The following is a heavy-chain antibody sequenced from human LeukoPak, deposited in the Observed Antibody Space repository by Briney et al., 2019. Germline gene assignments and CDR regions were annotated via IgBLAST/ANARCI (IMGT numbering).Heavy chain of an antibody. Sequence: ASVKVSCKASGYTFTSCDINWVRQATGQGLEWMGWMNPNSGNTGYAQKFQGRVTVTRNTSISTAYMELSSLRSEDTAVYYCARGNRGADAFDIWGQGTMVTVSS. CDR1: GYTFTSCD. D-gene: IGHD2/OR15-2a*01. J-gene: IGHJ3*02. CDR3: ARGNRGADAFDI. V-gene: IGHV1-8*01. CDR2: MNPNSGNT.